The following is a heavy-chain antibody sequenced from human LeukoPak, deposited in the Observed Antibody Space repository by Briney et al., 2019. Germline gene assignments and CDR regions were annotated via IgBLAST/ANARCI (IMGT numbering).Heavy chain of an antibody. CDR3: PREGGEGNLDY. CDR1: GGSICSYY. Sequence: SETLSLACTVSGGSICSYYGSWIRQPAGKGLEWIGRIYTSGSTNYNPSLKSRVTMSVDTSKNQFSLRLNSVTAADTAVYYCPREGGEGNLDYWGQGTLVTVSS. D-gene: IGHD2-15*01. CDR2: IYTSGST. J-gene: IGHJ4*02. V-gene: IGHV4-4*07.